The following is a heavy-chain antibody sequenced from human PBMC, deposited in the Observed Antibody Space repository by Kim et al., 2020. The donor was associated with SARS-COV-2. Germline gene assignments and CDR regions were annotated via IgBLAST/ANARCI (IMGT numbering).Heavy chain of an antibody. J-gene: IGHJ6*02. CDR3: ARGKGGGYYYGMDV. D-gene: IGHD3-16*01. V-gene: IGHV3-30*04. Sequence: DSVKGRCTLARDKSKNTLYLQMNGPRAEDTAVYYCARGKGGGYYYGMDVWGQGTTVTVSS.